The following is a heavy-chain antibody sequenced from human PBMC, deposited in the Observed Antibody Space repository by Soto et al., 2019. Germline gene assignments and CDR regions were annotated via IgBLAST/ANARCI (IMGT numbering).Heavy chain of an antibody. CDR3: ARDWNGMDV. V-gene: IGHV3-33*01. CDR2: IWYDGSNK. J-gene: IGHJ6*02. CDR1: GFTFSSYG. Sequence: QVQLVESGGGVVQPGRSLRLSCAASGFTFSSYGIHWVRQAPGKGLEWVAVIWYDGSNKYYADSVKGRFSISRDNSKNTVHLQMNSLTAEDTAEYHCARDWNGMDVWGQETTVTVSS. D-gene: IGHD3-3*01.